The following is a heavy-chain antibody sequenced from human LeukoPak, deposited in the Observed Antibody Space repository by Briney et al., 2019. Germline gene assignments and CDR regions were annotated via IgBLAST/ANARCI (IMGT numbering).Heavy chain of an antibody. D-gene: IGHD6-13*01. V-gene: IGHV3-33*01. J-gene: IGHJ1*01. Sequence: GGSLRLSCAASGFTFTSYGMNWVRQAPGKGLEWVAVIWYDGSNKYYADSVKGRFTISRDNAKNTVYLKMNSLRAEATAVYYCARDELYSSSWPYFQHWGQGTLVTVSS. CDR2: IWYDGSNK. CDR3: ARDELYSSSWPYFQH. CDR1: GFTFTSYG.